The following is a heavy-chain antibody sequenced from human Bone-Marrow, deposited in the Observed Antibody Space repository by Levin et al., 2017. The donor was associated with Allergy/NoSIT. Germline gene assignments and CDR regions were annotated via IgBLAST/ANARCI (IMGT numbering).Heavy chain of an antibody. CDR2: ISSSSSYI. J-gene: IGHJ4*02. CDR1: GFTFSSYS. CDR3: ARVRSWAFDY. V-gene: IGHV3-21*01. Sequence: GESLKISCAASGFTFSSYSMNWVRQAPGKGLEWVSSISSSSSYIYYADSVKGRFTISRDNAKNSLYLQMNSLRAEDTAVYYCARVRSWAFDYWGQGTLVTVSS. D-gene: IGHD3-16*01.